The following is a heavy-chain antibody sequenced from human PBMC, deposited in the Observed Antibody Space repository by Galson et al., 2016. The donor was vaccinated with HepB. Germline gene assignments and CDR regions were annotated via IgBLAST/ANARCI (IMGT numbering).Heavy chain of an antibody. CDR3: ARDRYSGSYYVGAFDI. Sequence: SAKVSCKASGYTFTGYYMHWVRQAPGQGLEWMGWINPASGVTSYAQKFQGRVTMTRDTSISTVYMELSRLKSDDTAIYYCARDRYSGSYYVGAFDIWGQGTMVTVS. CDR1: GYTFTGYY. V-gene: IGHV1-2*02. D-gene: IGHD1-26*01. CDR2: INPASGVT. J-gene: IGHJ3*02.